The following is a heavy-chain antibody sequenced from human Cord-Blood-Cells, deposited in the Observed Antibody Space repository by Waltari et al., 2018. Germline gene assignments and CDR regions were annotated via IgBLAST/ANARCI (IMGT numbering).Heavy chain of an antibody. CDR1: GYTFTGYY. CDR2: INPNSGGT. D-gene: IGHD3-3*01. Sequence: QVQLVQSGAEVQKPGASVKVSCKASGYTFTGYYMHWVRQAPGQGLEWMGWINPNSGGTNYAQKFQGRVTMTRDTSISTAYMELSRLRSDDTAVYYCARGAYDFWSGYYDAFDIWGQGTMVTVSS. J-gene: IGHJ3*02. CDR3: ARGAYDFWSGYYDAFDI. V-gene: IGHV1-2*02.